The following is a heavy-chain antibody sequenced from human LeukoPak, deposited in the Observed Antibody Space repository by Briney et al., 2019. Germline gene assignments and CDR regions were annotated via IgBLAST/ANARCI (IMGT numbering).Heavy chain of an antibody. V-gene: IGHV1-69*04. CDR2: IIPIFGIA. D-gene: IGHD3-3*01. CDR3: ARDAVFGVVTYFDY. J-gene: IGHJ4*02. Sequence: LVKASCKPSGGTFSSYAISWVRQSPGQGLECMGRIIPIFGIANYAQKFQGRVTTTDHKSTRTAYMELSSLISEDTAGYCCARDAVFGVVTYFDYWGQGTLVTVSS. CDR1: GGTFSSYA.